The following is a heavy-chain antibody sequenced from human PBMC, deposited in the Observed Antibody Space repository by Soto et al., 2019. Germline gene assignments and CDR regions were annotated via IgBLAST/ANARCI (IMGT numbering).Heavy chain of an antibody. V-gene: IGHV1-18*01. CDR3: AIDTGNVFDY. J-gene: IGHJ4*01. CDR2: ICPSSGNT. D-gene: IGHD4-4*01. Sequence: ASVKVSCKASGYTFTSYTISWVRQAPGQGPEWVGLICPSSGNTDSDRNLQGRVTMTSDTSTSTAYMELRSLRSDETAGYYCAIDTGNVFDYWGHATLVTLSS. CDR1: GYTFTSYT.